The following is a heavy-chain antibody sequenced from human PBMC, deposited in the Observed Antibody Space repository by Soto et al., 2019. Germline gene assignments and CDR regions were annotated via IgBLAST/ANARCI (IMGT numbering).Heavy chain of an antibody. D-gene: IGHD6-6*01. CDR3: AVIAALNHFDY. CDR2: ISSSSSYK. CDR1: GFTFSSYS. V-gene: IGHV3-21*01. Sequence: EVQLVESGGGLVKPGGSLRLSCAASGFTFSSYSMNWVRQAPGKGLEWVSSISSSSSYKYYADSVKGRFTISRDNAKNSLYLQMNSLRAEDTAVYYCAVIAALNHFDYWGQGTLVTVSS. J-gene: IGHJ4*02.